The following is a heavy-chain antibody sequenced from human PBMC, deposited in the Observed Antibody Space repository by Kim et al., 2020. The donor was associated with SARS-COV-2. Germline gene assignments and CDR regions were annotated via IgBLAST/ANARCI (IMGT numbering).Heavy chain of an antibody. V-gene: IGHV4-59*01. D-gene: IGHD3-9*01. Sequence: SETLSLTCTVSGGSISSYYWSWIRQPPGKGLEWIGYIYYTGSTNYNPSLKSRVTTSIDTTKNQFSLKLSSVTAADTAMYYCARGGGYFDGYDYWGQGTLVTVSS. CDR3: ARGGGYFDGYDY. CDR2: IYYTGST. J-gene: IGHJ4*02. CDR1: GGSISSYY.